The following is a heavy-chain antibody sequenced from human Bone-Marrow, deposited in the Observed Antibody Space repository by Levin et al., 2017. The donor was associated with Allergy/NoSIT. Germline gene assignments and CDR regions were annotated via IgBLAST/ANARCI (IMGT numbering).Heavy chain of an antibody. CDR3: ARDGGRREDY. CDR2: IKLDGSEK. V-gene: IGHV3-7*01. J-gene: IGHJ4*02. D-gene: IGHD3-16*01. Sequence: AGGSLRLSCAVSGFTFSSYWMTWVRQAPGKGLEWVASIKLDGSEKHYVVSVEGRFTISRDNAKNSLFLQMNSLRTEDTAVDYCARDGGRREDYWGQGTLVTVAS. CDR1: GFTFSSYW.